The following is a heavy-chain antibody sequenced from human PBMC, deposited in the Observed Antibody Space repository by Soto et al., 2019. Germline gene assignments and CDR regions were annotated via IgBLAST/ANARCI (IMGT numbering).Heavy chain of an antibody. CDR3: ATGGRGFSYAPRFYLEY. CDR2: ILPIFGRT. J-gene: IGHJ4*02. CDR1: GAIFSSNA. D-gene: IGHD5-18*01. V-gene: IGHV1-69*01. Sequence: QVQLVQSGAEVKKPGSSVKVTCKASGAIFSSNAISWVRQAPGQGLEWMGGILPIFGRTNYAQKFQGRVTITADESTRTGYMELSSLKSEDTAVYYGATGGRGFSYAPRFYLEYWGQGTLVTVSS.